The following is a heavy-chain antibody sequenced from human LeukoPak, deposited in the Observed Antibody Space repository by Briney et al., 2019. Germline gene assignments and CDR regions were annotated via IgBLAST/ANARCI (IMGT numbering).Heavy chain of an antibody. CDR2: ISGSGGST. V-gene: IGHV3-23*01. CDR1: GFSFSAYP. J-gene: IGHJ4*02. D-gene: IGHD4-17*01. Sequence: PGGSLRLSCAASGFSFSAYPMGWVRQAPGKGLEWVSAISGSGGSTYYADSVKGRFTISRDNSKNTLYLQMNSLRAEDTAVYYCAKEGRYNDYGDYNNDYWGQGTLVTVSS. CDR3: AKEGRYNDYGDYNNDY.